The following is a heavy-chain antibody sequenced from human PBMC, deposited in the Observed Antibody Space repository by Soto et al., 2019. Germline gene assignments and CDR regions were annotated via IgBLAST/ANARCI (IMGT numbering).Heavy chain of an antibody. Sequence: SETLSLTCTVSGGSIRSSSHYWGWIRQPPGKGLEWIGSIYYSGTTYHNPSLKSRVTIPVDTSKNQFSLKLSSVTAADTAVYFCARLGYCSSGTCYWFASWGQGTLVTVSS. CDR2: IYYSGTT. CDR3: ARLGYCSSGTCYWFAS. D-gene: IGHD2-15*01. V-gene: IGHV4-39*01. J-gene: IGHJ5*01. CDR1: GGSIRSSSHY.